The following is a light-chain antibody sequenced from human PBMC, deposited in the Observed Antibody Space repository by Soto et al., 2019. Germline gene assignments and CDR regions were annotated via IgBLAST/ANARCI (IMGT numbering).Light chain of an antibody. CDR2: EVT. CDR3: SSHGGNSPYV. J-gene: IGLJ1*01. V-gene: IGLV2-8*01. CDR1: TGDIGNYNF. Sequence: QSALTQPPSASGSPGQSVAISCTGTTGDIGNYNFVSWYQQHPGKAPKLLIFEVTKRPSGVPDRFSGSKSGNTASLTVSGLQAEDEADYYCSSHGGNSPYVFGTGTKVTV.